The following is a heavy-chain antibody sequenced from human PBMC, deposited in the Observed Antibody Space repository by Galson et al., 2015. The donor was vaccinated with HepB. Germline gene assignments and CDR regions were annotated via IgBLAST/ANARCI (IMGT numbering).Heavy chain of an antibody. CDR3: ARDEWQLLYGGYFDH. Sequence: SVKVSCKASGYSFSSYGISWVRQAPGQGLEWMGWISVYNGDRNYARRFQGRVTLTTETSTSTAYMELRSLRSDDTAIYYCARDEWQLLYGGYFDHWGQGTLVTVSS. CDR1: GYSFSSYG. CDR2: ISVYNGDR. D-gene: IGHD4-23*01. V-gene: IGHV1-18*04. J-gene: IGHJ4*02.